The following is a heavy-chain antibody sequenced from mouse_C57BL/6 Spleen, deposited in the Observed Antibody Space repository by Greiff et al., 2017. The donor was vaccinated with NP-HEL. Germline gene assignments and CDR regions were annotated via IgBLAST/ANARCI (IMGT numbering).Heavy chain of an antibody. CDR1: GYAFTNYL. J-gene: IGHJ2*01. V-gene: IGHV1-54*01. Sequence: QVHVKQSGAELVRPGTSVKVSCKASGYAFTNYLIEWVKQRPGQGLEWIGVINPGSGGTNYNEKFKGKATLTADKSSSTAYMQLSSLTSEDSAVYFCARSIYYYSSFDYWGQGTTLTVSS. D-gene: IGHD1-1*01. CDR3: ARSIYYYSSFDY. CDR2: INPGSGGT.